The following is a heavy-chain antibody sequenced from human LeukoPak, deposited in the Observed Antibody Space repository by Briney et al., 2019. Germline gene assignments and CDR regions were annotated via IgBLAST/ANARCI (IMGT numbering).Heavy chain of an antibody. CDR1: GFSFSSYA. CDR3: ARDGYVGATWFDP. V-gene: IGHV3-23*01. D-gene: IGHD1-26*01. J-gene: IGHJ5*02. CDR2: LSPSGGST. Sequence: GGSLRLSCAASGFSFSSYAMSWVRQAPGKGLEWVSALSPSGGSTYYADSVKGRFTISRDNSKNTLYLQMNSLRAEDTAVYYCARDGYVGATWFDPWGQGTLVTVSS.